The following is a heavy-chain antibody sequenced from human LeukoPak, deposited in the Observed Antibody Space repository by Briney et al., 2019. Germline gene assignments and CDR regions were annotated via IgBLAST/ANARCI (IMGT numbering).Heavy chain of an antibody. D-gene: IGHD3-10*01. CDR3: ARGGRVTMVRGALAY. Sequence: PSETLSLTCAVYGGSFSGYYWSWIRQPPGKGLEWIGEINHSGSTNYNPSLKSRVTISVDTSKNQFSLKLSSVTAADTAVYYCARGGRVTMVRGALAYWGQGTLVTVSS. CDR2: INHSGST. J-gene: IGHJ4*02. CDR1: GGSFSGYY. V-gene: IGHV4-34*01.